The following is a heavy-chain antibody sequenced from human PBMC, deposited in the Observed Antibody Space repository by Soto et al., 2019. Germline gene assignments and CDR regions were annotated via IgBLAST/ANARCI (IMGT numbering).Heavy chain of an antibody. CDR3: ARATITMVRGVIKSLYYYYGMDV. Sequence: GASVKVSCKASGGTFSSYAISWVRQAPGQGLEWMGGIIPIFGTANYAQKFQGRVTITADESTSTAYMELSSLRSEDTAVYYCARATITMVRGVIKSLYYYYGMDVWGQGTTVT. J-gene: IGHJ6*02. V-gene: IGHV1-69*13. CDR1: GGTFSSYA. CDR2: IIPIFGTA. D-gene: IGHD3-10*01.